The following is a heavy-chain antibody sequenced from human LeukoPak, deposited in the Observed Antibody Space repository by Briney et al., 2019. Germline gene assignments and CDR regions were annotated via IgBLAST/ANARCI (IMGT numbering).Heavy chain of an antibody. CDR2: ISYDGSNK. J-gene: IGHJ4*02. D-gene: IGHD6-6*01. CDR1: GFTLSSYA. Sequence: GGCLRLSCAASGFTLSSYALHWVRQAPGKGLEWVAVISYDGSNKYYADSVKGRFTISRDNSKNTLYLQMNSLRAEDTAVYYCASLAWGAARPPDYWGQGTLVTVSS. V-gene: IGHV3-30-3*01. CDR3: ASLAWGAARPPDY.